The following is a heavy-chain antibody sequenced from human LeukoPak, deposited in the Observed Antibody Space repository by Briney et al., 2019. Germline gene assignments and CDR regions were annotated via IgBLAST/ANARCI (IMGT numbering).Heavy chain of an antibody. CDR3: ARDGKLLWFGELLANLNYYGMDV. V-gene: IGHV1-3*01. Sequence: ASVKVSCKASGYAFTSYAMNWVRQAPGQRLEWMGWINAGNGNTKYSQKFQGRVTITRDTSASTAYMELSSLRSEDTAVYYCARDGKLLWFGELLANLNYYGMDVWGQGTTVTVSS. D-gene: IGHD3-10*01. J-gene: IGHJ6*02. CDR2: INAGNGNT. CDR1: GYAFTSYA.